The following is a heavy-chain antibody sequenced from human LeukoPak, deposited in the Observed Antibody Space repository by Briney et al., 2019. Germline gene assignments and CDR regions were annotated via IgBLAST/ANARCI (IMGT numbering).Heavy chain of an antibody. D-gene: IGHD4-17*01. Sequence: GGSLRLSCAASGFTFSSYEMNWVRKAPGKGLEWVSYISSSGGTIYYADSVKGRFTTSRDNAKNSLYLQMNSLRADDTAVYYCARDLPTPFWGQGTLVTVSS. CDR3: ARDLPTPF. CDR2: ISSSGGTI. J-gene: IGHJ4*02. V-gene: IGHV3-48*03. CDR1: GFTFSSYE.